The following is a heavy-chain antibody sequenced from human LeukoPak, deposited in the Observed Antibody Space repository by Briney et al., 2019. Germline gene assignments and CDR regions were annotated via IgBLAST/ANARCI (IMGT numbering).Heavy chain of an antibody. CDR3: ARDLVYGSGGYSHYYYGMDV. D-gene: IGHD3-10*01. Sequence: ASVKVSCKASGYTFTSYGISWVRQAPGQGLERMGWISAYNGNTNYAQKLQGRVTMTTDTSTSTAYMKLRSLRSDDTAVYYCARDLVYGSGGYSHYYYGMDVWGKGTTVTVSS. CDR1: GYTFTSYG. CDR2: ISAYNGNT. V-gene: IGHV1-18*04. J-gene: IGHJ6*04.